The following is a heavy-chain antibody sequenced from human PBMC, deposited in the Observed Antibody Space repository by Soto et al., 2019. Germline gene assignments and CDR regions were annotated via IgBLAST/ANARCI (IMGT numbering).Heavy chain of an antibody. CDR2: ITSNGDNT. D-gene: IGHD1-1*01. J-gene: IGHJ4*02. V-gene: IGHV3-64D*06. CDR3: VKGSQLLRYYVEY. CDR1: GFPFSNVS. Sequence: GGSLRLSCSASGFPFSNVSMRWVRQPPGEGLEYVSGITSNGDNTYHADSVQGRFTISRDNSKNTLYLQMTSLTVEDTAVYYCVKGSQLLRYYVEYWGRGTLVTVSS.